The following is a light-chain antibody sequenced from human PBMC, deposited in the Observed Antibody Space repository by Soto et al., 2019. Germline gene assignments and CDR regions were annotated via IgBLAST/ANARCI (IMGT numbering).Light chain of an antibody. CDR2: GAS. V-gene: IGKV3-15*01. CDR3: QQYNNWPPWT. CDR1: QAISSA. J-gene: IGKJ1*01. Sequence: PGDRVTITFRASQAISSALAWYQQKPGQAPRLLIYGASTRATGIPARFSGSGSGTEFTLTISSLQSEDFAVYYCQQYNNWPPWTFGQGTKVDIK.